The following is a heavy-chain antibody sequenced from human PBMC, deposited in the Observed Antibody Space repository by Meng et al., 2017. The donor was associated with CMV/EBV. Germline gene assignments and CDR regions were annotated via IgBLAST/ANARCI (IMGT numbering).Heavy chain of an antibody. D-gene: IGHD2-2*02. CDR1: GGSISSSSYY. CDR2: IYYSGST. CDR3: ASPYCSSTSCYTGNWFDP. V-gene: IGHV4-39*01. Sequence: SETLSLTCTVSGGSISSSSYYWGWIRQPPGKGLEWIGSIYYSGSTYYNPSLKSRVTISVDTSKNQFSLKLSSVTAADTAVYYCASPYCSSTSCYTGNWFDPWGQGTTVTVSS. J-gene: IGHJ5*01.